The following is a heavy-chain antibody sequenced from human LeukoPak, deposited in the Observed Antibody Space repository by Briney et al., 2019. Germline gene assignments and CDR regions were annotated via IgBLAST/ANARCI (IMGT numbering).Heavy chain of an antibody. J-gene: IGHJ3*02. D-gene: IGHD6-13*01. V-gene: IGHV3-11*01. CDR3: ARISGEQQLDAFDI. CDR2: ISSSGSTI. Sequence: GGSLRLSCAASGFTFSDYYMSWIRQAPGKGLEWVSYISSSGSTIYYADSVKGRFTISRDNAKNSLYLQMNSLRAEDTAVYYCARISGEQQLDAFDIWGQGTMVTVSS. CDR1: GFTFSDYY.